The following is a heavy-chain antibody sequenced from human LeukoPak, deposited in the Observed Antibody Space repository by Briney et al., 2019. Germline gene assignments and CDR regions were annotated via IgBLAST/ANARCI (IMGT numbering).Heavy chain of an antibody. D-gene: IGHD1-26*01. Sequence: SETLSLTCAVSSYSISSGYYWGWIRPPPGKGLEWIGSIYHSGSTYYNPSLKSRVTISVDTSKNQFSLKLSSVTAADTAVYYCARRVVGAYDYWGQGTLVTVSS. CDR3: ARRVVGAYDY. CDR2: IYHSGST. CDR1: SYSISSGYY. V-gene: IGHV4-38-2*01. J-gene: IGHJ4*02.